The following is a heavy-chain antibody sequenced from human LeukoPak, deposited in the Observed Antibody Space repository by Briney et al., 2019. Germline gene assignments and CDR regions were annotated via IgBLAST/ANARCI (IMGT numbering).Heavy chain of an antibody. J-gene: IGHJ4*02. CDR1: GFTFSSYA. CDR3: AKGTYDSRGHFDY. V-gene: IGHV3-23*01. D-gene: IGHD3-22*01. CDR2: ISGSGSNT. Sequence: GGSLRLSCATSGFTFSSYAMTWVRQAPGKGLEWVSGISGSGSNTYYADSVKGRFTISRDNSKNTLYLQMNSLRAEDTAAYYCAKGTYDSRGHFDYWGQGTLVSVSS.